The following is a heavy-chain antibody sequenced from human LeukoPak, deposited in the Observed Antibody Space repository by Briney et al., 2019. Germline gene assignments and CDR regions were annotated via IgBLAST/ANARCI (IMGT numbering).Heavy chain of an antibody. CDR1: GFIFSSYT. CDR3: ARGALGMSGRIVDAFDV. D-gene: IGHD1-14*01. CDR2: ISSSSSYI. J-gene: IGHJ3*01. Sequence: PGGSLRLSCAASGFIFSSYTLNWVRQAPGKGLEWVSSISSSSSYIYFVDSVKGRFTISRDNAKNSLYLQMNILRVEDTAVYFCARGALGMSGRIVDAFDVWGQGTRVTVSS. V-gene: IGHV3-21*01.